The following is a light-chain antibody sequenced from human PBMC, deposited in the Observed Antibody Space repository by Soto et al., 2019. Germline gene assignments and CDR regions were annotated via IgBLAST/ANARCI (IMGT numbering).Light chain of an antibody. V-gene: IGKV3-11*01. CDR1: QSVGNN. J-gene: IGKJ4*01. Sequence: EIVLTQSPATLSLSPGERATLSCRASQSVGNNLAWYQQKPGQAPGLLIDGASTRATGIPARFSGSGSGTDFTPTISSLQPEDFAVYYCQQHANWPLTFGGGTKVEIK. CDR2: GAS. CDR3: QQHANWPLT.